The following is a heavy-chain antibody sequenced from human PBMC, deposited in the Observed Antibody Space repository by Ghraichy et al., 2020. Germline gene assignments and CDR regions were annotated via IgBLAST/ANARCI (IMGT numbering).Heavy chain of an antibody. Sequence: SVKVSCKASGGTFSSYAISWVRQAPGQGLEWMGGIIPILGIANYAQKFQGRVTITADKSTSTAYMELSSPRSEDTAVYYCGIAAAGTYYYYYGMDVWGQGTTVTVSS. CDR2: IIPILGIA. J-gene: IGHJ6*02. D-gene: IGHD6-13*01. CDR1: GGTFSSYA. CDR3: GIAAAGTYYYYYGMDV. V-gene: IGHV1-69*10.